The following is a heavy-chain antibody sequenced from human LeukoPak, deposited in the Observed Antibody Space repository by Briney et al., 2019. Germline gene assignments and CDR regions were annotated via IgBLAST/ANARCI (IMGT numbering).Heavy chain of an antibody. Sequence: PSQTLSLTCALSRDTLSSNSAAWNWSRQPPTRGLEWLVRTYYRSKWSYAYAVSVKSRISINPDTSKNQFSLQLNSVTPEDTAVYYCARGVAWWAFDIWGQGTMVTVSS. J-gene: IGHJ3*02. CDR1: RDTLSSNSAA. CDR2: TYYRSKWSY. CDR3: ARGVAWWAFDI. D-gene: IGHD2-15*01. V-gene: IGHV6-1*01.